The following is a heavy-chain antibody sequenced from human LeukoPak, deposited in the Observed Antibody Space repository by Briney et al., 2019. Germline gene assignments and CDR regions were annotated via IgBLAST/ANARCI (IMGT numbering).Heavy chain of an antibody. CDR3: ATLVYSGSRYHFDT. CDR1: NGSVKNYY. Sequence: PSETLSLTCSVSNGSVKNYYWTWIRPPPGQGLEWIGNFLYSGTTTYRASLDSRLIISVDNSKNTVSLRLFSVTAADTAVYYCATLVYSGSRYHFDTWGEGTLVTVSS. J-gene: IGHJ4*02. CDR2: FLYSGTT. D-gene: IGHD1-26*01. V-gene: IGHV4-59*02.